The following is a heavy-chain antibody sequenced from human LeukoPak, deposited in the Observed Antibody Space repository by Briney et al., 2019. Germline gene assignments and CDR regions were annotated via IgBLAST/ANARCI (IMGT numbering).Heavy chain of an antibody. CDR3: AKWGDYDVLTGYYVPDY. J-gene: IGHJ4*02. V-gene: IGHV3-23*01. Sequence: GASLRLSCAASGFTFSNYAMSWVRQAPGKGLEWVPPILGSGGSTYYADSVNGRFTVSRDNSKSTLYLQMNSLGDEDTALYYCAKWGDYDVLTGYYVPDYWGQGTLVTVSS. CDR2: ILGSGGST. CDR1: GFTFSNYA. D-gene: IGHD3-9*01.